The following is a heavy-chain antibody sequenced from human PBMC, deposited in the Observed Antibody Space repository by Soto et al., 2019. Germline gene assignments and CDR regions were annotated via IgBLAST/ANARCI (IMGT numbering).Heavy chain of an antibody. CDR3: AILNAASGSY. V-gene: IGHV3-23*01. J-gene: IGHJ4*02. CDR2: ISGSGAGT. Sequence: GGSLRLSCTASGFTFSSSAMSWVRQAPGRGLEWVSGISGSGAGTYYADSVKGRFTISRDNSKNTLYLQMSGLRAEDTAVYYCAILNAASGSYWGQGRLVTVSS. CDR1: GFTFSSSA. D-gene: IGHD6-25*01.